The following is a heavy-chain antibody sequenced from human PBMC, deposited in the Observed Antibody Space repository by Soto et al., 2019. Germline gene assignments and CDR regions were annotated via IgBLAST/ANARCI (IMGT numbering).Heavy chain of an antibody. CDR3: ARTNSRGEWAAWY. J-gene: IGHJ4*02. D-gene: IGHD3-22*01. CDR2: IYYSGST. Sequence: SETLSLTCTVSGGSISSYYWSWIRQPPGKGLEWIGYIYYSGSTNYNPSLKSRVTISVDTSKNQFSLKLSSVTAADTAVYYCARTNSRGEWAAWYWGQGILVTVSS. CDR1: GGSISSYY. V-gene: IGHV4-59*01.